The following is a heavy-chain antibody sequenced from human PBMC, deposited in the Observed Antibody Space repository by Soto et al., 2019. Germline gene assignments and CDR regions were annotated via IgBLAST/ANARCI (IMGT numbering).Heavy chain of an antibody. CDR1: GDSISSYY. CDR2: IYYSGST. D-gene: IGHD5-12*01. J-gene: IGHJ5*02. CDR3: ARGVATIGP. Sequence: PSETLSLTCTVSGDSISSYYWSWIRQPPGKGLEWIGYIYYSGSTNYNPSLKSRVTISVDTPKNQFSLKLTSVTAADTAVYYCARGVATIGPWGQGTQFSVSS. V-gene: IGHV4-59*01.